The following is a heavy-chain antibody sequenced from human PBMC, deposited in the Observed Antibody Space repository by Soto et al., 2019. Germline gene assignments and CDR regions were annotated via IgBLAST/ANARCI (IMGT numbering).Heavy chain of an antibody. V-gene: IGHV4-59*01. CDR3: ARDCRGGDCGFVHTRWFDP. Sequence: QVQLQESGPGLVKPSETLSLTCTVSGGSISSYYWSWIRQPPGKGLEWIGYIYYSGSTNYNPSLKSRVTISVDTSKNQFSLKLSSVTAADTAVYYCARDCRGGDCGFVHTRWFDPWGQGTLVTVSS. CDR2: IYYSGST. J-gene: IGHJ5*02. CDR1: GGSISSYY. D-gene: IGHD2-21*02.